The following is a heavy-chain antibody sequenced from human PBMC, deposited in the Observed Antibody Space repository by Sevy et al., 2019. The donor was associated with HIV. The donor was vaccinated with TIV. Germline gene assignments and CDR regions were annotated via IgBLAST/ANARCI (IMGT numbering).Heavy chain of an antibody. CDR1: GFTLSNAW. V-gene: IGHV3-15*01. CDR2: IKSKTDGGTT. Sequence: GGSLRLSCAASGFTLSNAWMSWVRQAPGKGLEWVGRIKSKTDGGTTDDAAPVKGRFTISRDDSKNTLYLQMNSLKTEDTAVYYCTTDRGYCSSTSCSMEYFQHWGQGTLVTVSS. J-gene: IGHJ1*01. D-gene: IGHD2-2*01. CDR3: TTDRGYCSSTSCSMEYFQH.